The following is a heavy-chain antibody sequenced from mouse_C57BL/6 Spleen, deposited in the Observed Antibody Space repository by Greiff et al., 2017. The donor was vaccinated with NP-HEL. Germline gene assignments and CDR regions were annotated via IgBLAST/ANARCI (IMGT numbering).Heavy chain of an antibody. Sequence: QVQLQQSGAELARPGASVKLSCKASGYTFTSYGISWVKQRTGQGLEWIGEIYPRSGNTYYNEKFKGKATLTADKSSSTAYMELRSLTSEDSAVYFCARLGYDGYYFDYWGQGTTLTVSS. CDR1: GYTFTSYG. J-gene: IGHJ2*01. CDR2: IYPRSGNT. CDR3: ARLGYDGYYFDY. V-gene: IGHV1-81*01. D-gene: IGHD2-3*01.